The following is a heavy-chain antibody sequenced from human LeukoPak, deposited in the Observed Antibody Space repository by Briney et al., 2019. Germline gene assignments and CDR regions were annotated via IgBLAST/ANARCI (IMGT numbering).Heavy chain of an antibody. V-gene: IGHV1-3*01. CDR2: INAGNGNT. Sequence: ASVKVSCKASGYTFTSYAMLWVRQAPGQRLEWMGWINAGNGNTKYSQKFQGRVTITRDTSASTAYMELSSLRSEDTAVYYCAREDYGDYGAFDIWGQGTMVTVSS. D-gene: IGHD4-17*01. CDR3: AREDYGDYGAFDI. J-gene: IGHJ3*02. CDR1: GYTFTSYA.